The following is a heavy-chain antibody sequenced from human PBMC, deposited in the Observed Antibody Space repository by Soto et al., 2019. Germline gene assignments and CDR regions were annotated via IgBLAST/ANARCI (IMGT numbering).Heavy chain of an antibody. CDR1: GYTFTTYN. Sequence: QVQLVQSGAEVKEPGASVEVSCKAFGYTFTTYNIHWLRQAPGQGLEWMGWINAGNGNTRSSRKFQGRVTITRDTSATTAYLEVDSLRSEDTAIYYCARVAPSGGSVPRFDPWGQGTLLTVSS. V-gene: IGHV1-3*01. CDR3: ARVAPSGGSVPRFDP. D-gene: IGHD3-10*01. CDR2: INAGNGNT. J-gene: IGHJ5*02.